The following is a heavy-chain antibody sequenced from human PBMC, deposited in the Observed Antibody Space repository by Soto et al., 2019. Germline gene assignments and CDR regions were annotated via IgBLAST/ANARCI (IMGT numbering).Heavy chain of an antibody. CDR1: GGTFSSYA. V-gene: IGHV1-69*13. CDR3: ATLKREQWLVRGAYYYYGMDV. Sequence: SVKVSCKASGGTFSSYAISWVRQAPGQGLEWMGGIIPIFGTANYAQKFQGRVTITADESTSTAYMELSSLRSEDTAVYYCATLKREQWLVRGAYYYYGMDVWGQGTTVTVSS. CDR2: IIPIFGTA. J-gene: IGHJ6*02. D-gene: IGHD6-19*01.